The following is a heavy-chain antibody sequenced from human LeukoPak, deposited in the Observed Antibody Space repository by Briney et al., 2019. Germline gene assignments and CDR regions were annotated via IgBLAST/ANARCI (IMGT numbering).Heavy chain of an antibody. CDR1: GFTFRNYW. CDR2: INSDESST. D-gene: IGHD1-26*01. J-gene: IGHJ4*02. V-gene: IGHV3-74*01. Sequence: GGSLRLSCAASGFTFRNYWMHWVRHAPGKGLVWVSRINSDESSTNYADSVMGRFTISRDNSKNTLYLQMNSLRAEDTAVYYCAKGSYKGYWGQGTLVTVSS. CDR3: AKGSYKGY.